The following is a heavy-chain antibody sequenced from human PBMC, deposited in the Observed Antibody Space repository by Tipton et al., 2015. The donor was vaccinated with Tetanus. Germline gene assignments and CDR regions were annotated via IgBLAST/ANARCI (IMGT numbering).Heavy chain of an antibody. J-gene: IGHJ5*02. CDR1: GGSISSGGYY. Sequence: TLSLTCTVSGGSISSGGYYWSWIRQHPGKGLEWVGYIYYSGSTHYKPSLKSRVTISVDTSNNQFSLRLSSVTAADTGVYYCARDQGGGRVARLNWFGPWGQGTLVTVSS. D-gene: IGHD3-16*01. CDR2: IYYSGST. V-gene: IGHV4-31*03. CDR3: ARDQGGGRVARLNWFGP.